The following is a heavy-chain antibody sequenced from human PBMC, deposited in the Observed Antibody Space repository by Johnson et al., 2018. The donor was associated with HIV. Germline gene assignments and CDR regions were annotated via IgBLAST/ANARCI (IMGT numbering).Heavy chain of an antibody. V-gene: IGHV3-20*04. Sequence: VQLVESGGGVERPGESLRLSCVGSGFRFDDYGMSWVRQAPGKGLEWISTINWNGGRTGYVDSLKGRFTISRDNAKNSLYLQMDSLRPEDTALYYCVRGGLGYQNFHDRFDVWGQGTVVTVSS. J-gene: IGHJ3*01. D-gene: IGHD3-16*02. CDR1: GFRFDDYG. CDR2: INWNGGRT. CDR3: VRGGLGYQNFHDRFDV.